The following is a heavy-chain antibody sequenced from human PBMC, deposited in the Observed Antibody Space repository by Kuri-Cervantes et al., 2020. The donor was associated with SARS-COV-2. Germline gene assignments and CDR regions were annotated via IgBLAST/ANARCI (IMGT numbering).Heavy chain of an antibody. CDR1: GGTFSSYA. CDR3: SREAGYSTYVSQSYYFDY. D-gene: IGHD5-18*01. Sequence: SVKDTCKASGGTFSSYAISWVRQAPGQGLEWMGRIIPIFGTANYAQKFQGRVTITADESTSTAYMELSSLGSEDTAVYYCSREAGYSTYVSQSYYFDYWGQGTLVTVSS. CDR2: IIPIFGTA. V-gene: IGHV1-69*13. J-gene: IGHJ4*02.